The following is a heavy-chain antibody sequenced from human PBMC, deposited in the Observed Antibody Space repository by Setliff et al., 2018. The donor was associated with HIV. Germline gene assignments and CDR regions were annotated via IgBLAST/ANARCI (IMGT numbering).Heavy chain of an antibody. D-gene: IGHD3-3*01. Sequence: KPSETLSLTCTVSGGSISSHYWNWIRQPPGKGLECIGSFYHSGSTYYNPSLKSRVSISVDTSKNQFSLKLSSVTAADTAVYYCARGGGTIIGANFDYWGQGTLVTVSS. CDR1: GGSISSHY. J-gene: IGHJ4*02. CDR2: FYHSGST. V-gene: IGHV4-59*04. CDR3: ARGGGTIIGANFDY.